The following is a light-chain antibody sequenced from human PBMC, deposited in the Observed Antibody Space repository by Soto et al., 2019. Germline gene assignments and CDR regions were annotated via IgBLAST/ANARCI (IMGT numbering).Light chain of an antibody. CDR2: AAS. Sequence: DIQMTQSPSSLSASVGDRVTITCRASQSISSYLNWYQQKPGKAPKLLIYAASSLQSGVPSRFSGSGYGTDFTLTISSLQPEDFATYYCQQSYSTPPGTFGQGTKGEIK. CDR3: QQSYSTPPGT. CDR1: QSISSY. V-gene: IGKV1-39*01. J-gene: IGKJ1*01.